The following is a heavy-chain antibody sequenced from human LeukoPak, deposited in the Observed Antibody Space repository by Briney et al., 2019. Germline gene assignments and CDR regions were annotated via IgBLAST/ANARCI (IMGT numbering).Heavy chain of an antibody. J-gene: IGHJ6*03. V-gene: IGHV3-53*01. CDR1: GFTVSSNY. CDR3: ARGVAAGTTYYYYSMDV. CDR2: IYSGGST. Sequence: GGSLRLSCAASGFTVSSNYMSWVRQAPGKGLEWVSVIYSGGSTYYADSVKGRFTISRDNSKNTLYLQMNSLRAEDTAVYYCARGVAAGTTYYYYSMDVWGKGTTVTVSS. D-gene: IGHD6-13*01.